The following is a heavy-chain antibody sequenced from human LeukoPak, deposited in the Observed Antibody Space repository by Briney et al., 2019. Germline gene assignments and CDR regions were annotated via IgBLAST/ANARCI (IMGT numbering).Heavy chain of an antibody. CDR1: GYTFSSYA. CDR3: ATRFYYDSSGYYLKLDY. D-gene: IGHD3-22*01. Sequence: ASVKVSCKASGYTFSSYAIHWVRQAPGQRLEWMGWINGVNGNTKYSQKFQGRVTMTEDTSTDTAYMELSSLRSEDTAVYYCATRFYYDSSGYYLKLDYWGQGTLVTVSS. CDR2: INGVNGNT. V-gene: IGHV1-3*01. J-gene: IGHJ4*02.